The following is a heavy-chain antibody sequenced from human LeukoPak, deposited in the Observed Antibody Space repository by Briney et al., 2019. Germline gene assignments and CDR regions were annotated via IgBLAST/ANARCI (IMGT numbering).Heavy chain of an antibody. CDR2: IYSGGSI. D-gene: IGHD1-26*01. CDR3: ARGGSYPSAFDI. Sequence: GGSLRLSCAASGFTVSSNYMSWVRQAPGKGMEWVSIIYSGGSIFYADSVKGRFTISRDNSKNTLYLQMNSLRAEDTAVYYCARGGSYPSAFDIWGQGTMVTVSS. CDR1: GFTVSSNY. V-gene: IGHV3-53*01. J-gene: IGHJ3*02.